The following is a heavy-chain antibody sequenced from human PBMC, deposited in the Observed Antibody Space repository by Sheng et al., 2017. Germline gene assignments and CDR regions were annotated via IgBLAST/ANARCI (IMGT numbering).Heavy chain of an antibody. J-gene: IGHJ6*03. Sequence: QVQLVQSGAEVKKPGSSVKVSCKASGGTFSSYAISWVRQAPGQGLEWMGGIIPIFGTANYAQKFQGRVTITTDESTSTAYMELSSLRSEDTAVYYCATPDYSNYSDLGLDYYYYYMDVWGKGTTVTVSS. CDR1: GGTFSSYA. CDR3: ATPDYSNYSDLGLDYYYYYMDV. D-gene: IGHD4-4*01. CDR2: IIPIFGTA. V-gene: IGHV1-69*05.